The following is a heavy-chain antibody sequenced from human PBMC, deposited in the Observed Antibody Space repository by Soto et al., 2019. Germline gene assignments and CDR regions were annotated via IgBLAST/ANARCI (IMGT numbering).Heavy chain of an antibody. J-gene: IGHJ6*02. Sequence: GGSLRLSCAASGFTFSSYAMHWVRQAPGKGLEWVAVISYDGSNKYYADSVKGRFTISRDNSKNTLYLQMNSLRAEDTAVYYCARPIRYFDWLLPLYYYYGMDVWGQGTTVTVSS. CDR2: ISYDGSNK. V-gene: IGHV3-30-3*01. CDR3: ARPIRYFDWLLPLYYYYGMDV. CDR1: GFTFSSYA. D-gene: IGHD3-9*01.